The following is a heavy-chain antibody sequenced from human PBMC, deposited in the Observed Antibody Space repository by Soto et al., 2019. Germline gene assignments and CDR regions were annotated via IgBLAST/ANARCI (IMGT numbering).Heavy chain of an antibody. CDR1: GGSISSYY. Sequence: TLSLTCTVSGGSISSYYWSWIRQPPGKGLEWIGYIYYSGSTNYNPSLKSRVTISVDTSKNQFSLKLSSVTAADTAVYYCARDGGDESGYCSSTSCYGMDVWGQGTTVTVSS. J-gene: IGHJ6*02. D-gene: IGHD2-2*01. CDR3: ARDGGDESGYCSSTSCYGMDV. V-gene: IGHV4-59*01. CDR2: IYYSGST.